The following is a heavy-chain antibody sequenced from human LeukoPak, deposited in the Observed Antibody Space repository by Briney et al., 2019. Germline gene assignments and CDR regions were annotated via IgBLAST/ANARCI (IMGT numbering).Heavy chain of an antibody. CDR3: ARATYPSTWSKIDS. D-gene: IGHD6-6*01. CDR2: IYYSGST. J-gene: IGHJ4*02. Sequence: SETLSLTCTVSGGSLGGYYWSWIRQSPEKGLEWIGYIYYSGSTNYNPSLKSRVTISLDTSRNHFSLRLTSVTAADTAFYYCARATYPSTWSKIDSWGQGILVTVSS. CDR1: GGSLGGYY. V-gene: IGHV4-59*01.